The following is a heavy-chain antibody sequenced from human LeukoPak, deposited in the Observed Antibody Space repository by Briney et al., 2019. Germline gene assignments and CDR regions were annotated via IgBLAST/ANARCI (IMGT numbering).Heavy chain of an antibody. CDR3: ASQSTTGGPGYSSSWYEKGWFDP. Sequence: SGTLSLTCAVSGGSISSSNWWSWVRQPPGKGLEWIGEIYHSGSTNYNPSLKSRVTISVDKSKNQFSLKLSSVTAADTAVYYCASQSTTGGPGYSSSWYEKGWFDPWGQGTLVTVSS. J-gene: IGHJ5*02. CDR2: IYHSGST. CDR1: GGSISSSNW. V-gene: IGHV4-4*02. D-gene: IGHD6-13*01.